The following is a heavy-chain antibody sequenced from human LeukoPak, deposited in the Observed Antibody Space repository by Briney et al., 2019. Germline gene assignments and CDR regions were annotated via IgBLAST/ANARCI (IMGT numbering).Heavy chain of an antibody. Sequence: PSGTLSLTCGVSGGSISGTNWWSWVRQPPGQGLEWIGEISLAGQTNYNPSLNGRVTMSLDKSSNQLSLHLTSVTAAATATYFCSRESGPFCPFGYWGQGTLVIVSS. CDR2: ISLAGQT. V-gene: IGHV4-4*02. D-gene: IGHD1-26*01. CDR3: SRESGPFCPFGY. CDR1: GGSISGTNW. J-gene: IGHJ4*02.